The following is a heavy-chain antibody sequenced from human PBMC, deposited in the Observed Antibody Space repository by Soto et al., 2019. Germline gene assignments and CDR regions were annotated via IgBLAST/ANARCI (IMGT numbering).Heavy chain of an antibody. D-gene: IGHD1-1*01. Sequence: QIHLEQSRIEMKEPGTSLKISCATSGYSFTNYGISWVRQAPGQGLEWMGWISGYNGNTKYAQSFHDRVDMTADKFTSTGYLEMRNLRSNDTAVYYCARANTWVTGRVGTHWGQGTKVTVSS. CDR1: GYSFTNYG. CDR2: ISGYNGNT. CDR3: ARANTWVTGRVGTH. V-gene: IGHV1-18*01. J-gene: IGHJ4*02.